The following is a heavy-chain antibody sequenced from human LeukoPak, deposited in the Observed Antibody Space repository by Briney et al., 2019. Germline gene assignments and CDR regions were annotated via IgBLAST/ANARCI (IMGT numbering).Heavy chain of an antibody. CDR2: IYYSGST. CDR3: ASLNYDFFDY. J-gene: IGHJ4*02. D-gene: IGHD3-3*01. Sequence: SETLSLTCTVSGGSISSYYWSWIRQPPGKGLEWIGYIYYSGSTNYNPSLKSRVTISVDTSKNQFPLKLSSVTAADTAVYYCASLNYDFFDYWGQGTLVTVSS. CDR1: GGSISSYY. V-gene: IGHV4-59*08.